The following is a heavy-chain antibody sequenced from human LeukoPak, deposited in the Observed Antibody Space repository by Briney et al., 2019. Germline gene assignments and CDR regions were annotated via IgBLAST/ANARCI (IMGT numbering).Heavy chain of an antibody. CDR1: GFTVSDNY. CDR3: ARALPAASHTSFDY. Sequence: PGGSLRLSCAPSGFTVSDNYMSWVRQAPGRGVEGVSIIYSGGTTYYADSVTGRFTISRDISKNTFYLQMNSLRVEDTAVVYCARALPAASHTSFDYWGQGTVVTVSS. D-gene: IGHD2-2*01. CDR2: IYSGGTT. V-gene: IGHV3-66*01. J-gene: IGHJ4*02.